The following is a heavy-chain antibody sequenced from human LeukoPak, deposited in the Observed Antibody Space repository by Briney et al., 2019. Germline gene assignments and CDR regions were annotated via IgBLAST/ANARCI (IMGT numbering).Heavy chain of an antibody. CDR1: GFTFGDYA. J-gene: IGHJ4*02. CDR3: ARGAYKGDPLDY. D-gene: IGHD1-14*01. V-gene: IGHV3-49*03. Sequence: GGSLRLSCSASGFTFGDYAMSWFRQAPGKWLEWVGFVRSEAYGGTTEYAASVKGRFTISRDDSKSIAYLQMNSLQTEDTAVYYCARGAYKGDPLDYWGQGTLVTVSS. CDR2: VRSEAYGGTT.